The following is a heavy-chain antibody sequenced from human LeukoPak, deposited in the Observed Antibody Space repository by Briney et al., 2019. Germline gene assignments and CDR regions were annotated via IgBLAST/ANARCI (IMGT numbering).Heavy chain of an antibody. CDR1: GFTFSSYG. J-gene: IGHJ3*02. CDR3: ASSIVVVPLAGNDAFDI. Sequence: GGSLRLSCAASGFTFSSYGMHWVRQAPGKGLEWVAFIRYDGSNKYYADSVKGRFTISRDNSKNTLYLQMNSLRAEDTAVYYCASSIVVVPLAGNDAFDIWGQGTMVTVSS. D-gene: IGHD2-21*01. CDR2: IRYDGSNK. V-gene: IGHV3-30*02.